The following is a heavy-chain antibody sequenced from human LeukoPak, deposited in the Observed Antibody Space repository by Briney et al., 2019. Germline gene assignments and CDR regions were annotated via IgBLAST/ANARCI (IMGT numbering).Heavy chain of an antibody. CDR1: GFTVSSNY. J-gene: IGHJ4*02. Sequence: GGSLRLSCAASGFTVSSNYMSWVRQAPGKGLEWVSFIYSGGSTYYADSVKGRFTISRDNSKNTLYLQMNSLRAEDTAVYYCARDILTDSDYWGQGTLVTVSS. D-gene: IGHD3-9*01. V-gene: IGHV3-53*01. CDR3: ARDILTDSDY. CDR2: IYSGGST.